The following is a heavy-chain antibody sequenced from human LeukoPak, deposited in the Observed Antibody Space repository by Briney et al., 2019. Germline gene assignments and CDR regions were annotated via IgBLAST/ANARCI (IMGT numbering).Heavy chain of an antibody. CDR1: EFTFSDFW. CDR2: IKKDGSKK. Sequence: GGSLRLSCVASEFTFSDFWMTWVRQVPGKGLEWVADIKKDGSKKNQVDSGRFTISRDNARDSLYLQMNSLRAEDTAVYYCARDPTQWLRYGYFDYWGQGILVTVSS. D-gene: IGHD5-12*01. CDR3: ARDPTQWLRYGYFDY. J-gene: IGHJ4*02. V-gene: IGHV3-7*01.